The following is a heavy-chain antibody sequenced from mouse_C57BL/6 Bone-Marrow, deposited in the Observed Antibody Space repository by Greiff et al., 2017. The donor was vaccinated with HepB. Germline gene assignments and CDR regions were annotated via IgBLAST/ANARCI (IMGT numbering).Heavy chain of an antibody. CDR2: IHPNSGST. CDR1: GYTFTSYW. D-gene: IGHD1-1*01. V-gene: IGHV1-64*01. CDR3: AREATVVATGYYAMDY. J-gene: IGHJ4*01. Sequence: QVQLQQPGAELVKPGASVKLSCKASGYTFTSYWMHWVKQRPGQGLEWIGMIHPNSGSTNYNEKFKSKATLTVDKSSSTDYMQLSSLTSEDSAVYYCAREATVVATGYYAMDYWGQGTSVTVSS.